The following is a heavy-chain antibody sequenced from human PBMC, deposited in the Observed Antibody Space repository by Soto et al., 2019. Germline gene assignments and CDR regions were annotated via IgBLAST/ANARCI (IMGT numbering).Heavy chain of an antibody. CDR2: LHHGGST. Sequence: SETLSLTCDVSRYSINNNNWWSWVRQPPGGGLEWIGELHHGGSTNYNPSLESRVTFSVDISKNQFFLKLSSVTAADTAVYYCTKNSAYALVYWGQGTLVTVSS. CDR1: RYSINNNNW. CDR3: TKNSAYALVY. V-gene: IGHV4-4*02. D-gene: IGHD5-12*01. J-gene: IGHJ4*02.